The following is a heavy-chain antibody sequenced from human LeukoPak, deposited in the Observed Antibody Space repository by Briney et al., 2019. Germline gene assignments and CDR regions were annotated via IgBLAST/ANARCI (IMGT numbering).Heavy chain of an antibody. CDR3: ARGSRDDFWSGEVFDP. CDR2: ISGSSDYI. J-gene: IGHJ5*02. Sequence: PGGSLRLSCAASGFTFSTYSMNWVRQAPGKGLEWVSAISGSSDYIYYADSVKGRFTISRDNAKNSLFLQMNSLRAEDTAVYYCARGSRDDFWSGEVFDPWGQGTLVTVSS. CDR1: GFTFSTYS. V-gene: IGHV3-21*01. D-gene: IGHD3-3*01.